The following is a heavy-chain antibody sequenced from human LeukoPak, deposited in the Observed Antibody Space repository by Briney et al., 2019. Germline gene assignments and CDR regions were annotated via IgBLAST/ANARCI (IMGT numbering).Heavy chain of an antibody. CDR1: GGSFSDYY. Sequence: SSETLSLTCAVYGGSFSDYYWSWIRQPPGKGLEWIGEINHSGSTNYNPSLKSRVTISVDTSKNQFSLKLSSVTAADTAVYYCARVRYSGSYYLDYWGQGTLVTVSS. J-gene: IGHJ4*02. CDR2: INHSGST. CDR3: ARVRYSGSYYLDY. D-gene: IGHD1-26*01. V-gene: IGHV4-34*01.